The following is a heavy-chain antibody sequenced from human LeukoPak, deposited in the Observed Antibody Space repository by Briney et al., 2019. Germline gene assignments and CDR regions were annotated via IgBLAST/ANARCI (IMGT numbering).Heavy chain of an antibody. CDR1: GYIFTGYY. D-gene: IGHD6-19*01. CDR3: ARGARYSSSPTDAFDI. Sequence: ASVRVSCKASGYIFTGYYMHWVRQAPGQGLEWMGWIHPNSGDTNYAQKFQGRVTMTRDTSISTAYMDLSRLRSDDTAVYYCARGARYSSSPTDAFDIWGQGTMVTVSS. J-gene: IGHJ3*02. CDR2: IHPNSGDT. V-gene: IGHV1-2*02.